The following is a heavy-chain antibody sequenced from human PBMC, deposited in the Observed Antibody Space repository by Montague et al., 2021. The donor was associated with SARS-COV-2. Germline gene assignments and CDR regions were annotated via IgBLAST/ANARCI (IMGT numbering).Heavy chain of an antibody. CDR2: ISSSGTFI. J-gene: IGHJ4*02. CDR3: GRDAKATVY. Sequence: SLRLSWSASGFIFSDYYMTWVRQAPGKGLEWVSYISSSGTFIYYADSLKGRFTISRDNAKNSLYLQMNSLTAEDTAVYYCGRDAKATVYWGQGTLVTVSS. D-gene: IGHD1-1*01. CDR1: GFIFSDYY. V-gene: IGHV3-11*01.